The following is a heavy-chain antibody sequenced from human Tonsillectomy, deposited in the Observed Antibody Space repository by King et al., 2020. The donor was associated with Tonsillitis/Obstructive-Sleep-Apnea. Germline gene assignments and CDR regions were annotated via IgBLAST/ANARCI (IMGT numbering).Heavy chain of an antibody. CDR2: ISAYNGNT. CDR3: ARSGNYGEGASGGVDV. Sequence: QLVQSGAEVKKPGASAKVSCKPSGYTFNIYGISWLRQAPGQGLEWMGWISAYNGNTKFAQKFQGRVTITTDTYTSTAYMDLRSLRSDHTAVYYCARSGNYGEGASGGVDVWGRGHTVTVSS. D-gene: IGHD4/OR15-4a*01. J-gene: IGHJ6*04. CDR1: GYTFNIYG. V-gene: IGHV1-18*01.